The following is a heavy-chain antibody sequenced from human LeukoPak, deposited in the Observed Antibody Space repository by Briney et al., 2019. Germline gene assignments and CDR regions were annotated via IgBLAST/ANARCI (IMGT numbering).Heavy chain of an antibody. Sequence: PGGSLRLSCAASGFTFISYEMQWVRQAPGKGLVWVSRINTDGGRTSYADSVKGRFTISRDNAKNTLYLQMNSLRAEDTAVYSCARELPREVTLDYWGQGTLVTVSS. CDR3: ARELPREVTLDY. CDR2: INTDGGRT. D-gene: IGHD2-21*02. J-gene: IGHJ4*02. CDR1: GFTFISYE. V-gene: IGHV3-74*01.